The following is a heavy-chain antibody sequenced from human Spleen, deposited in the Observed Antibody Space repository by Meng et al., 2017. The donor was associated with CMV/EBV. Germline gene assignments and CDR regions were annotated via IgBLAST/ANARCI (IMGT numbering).Heavy chain of an antibody. CDR1: GGSLSDYF. CDR2: LYYSGST. J-gene: IGHJ3*02. V-gene: IGHV4-59*01. Sequence: GSLRLSCAVYGGSLSDYFWSWIRQAPGKGLEWIGCLYYSGSTNYNPSLKSRVTISVVTSKNQFSLKLSSLTAADTAMYYCARDSTMVVGKSAFDIWGQGTMVTVSS. D-gene: IGHD3-22*01. CDR3: ARDSTMVVGKSAFDI.